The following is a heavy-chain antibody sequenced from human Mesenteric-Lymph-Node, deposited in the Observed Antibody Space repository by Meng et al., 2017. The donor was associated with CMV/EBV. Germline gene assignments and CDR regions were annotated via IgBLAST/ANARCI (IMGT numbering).Heavy chain of an antibody. CDR3: ARWERSGNYYVFDY. Sequence: SETLSLTCTVSGGSVNSGSDYWSWIRQPPGKGLEWIGYIYYGGSTNYNPSLKSRVTISVDTSKNQFSLQLSSVTAADTAVYYCARWERSGNYYVFDYWGQGTLVTVSS. CDR1: GGSVNSGSDY. V-gene: IGHV4-61*01. CDR2: IYYGGST. D-gene: IGHD1-26*01. J-gene: IGHJ4*02.